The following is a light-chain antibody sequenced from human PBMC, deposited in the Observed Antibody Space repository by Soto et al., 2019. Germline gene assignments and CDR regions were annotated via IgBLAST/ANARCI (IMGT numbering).Light chain of an antibody. CDR1: QSVSTS. J-gene: IGKJ1*01. V-gene: IGKV3-11*01. CDR3: QVRDVWPS. CDR2: DAS. Sequence: IVLTQSPVTLALSPGERAVLSCRASQSVSTSLAWYQHKPGQAPRLFIYDASKRAPGIPARFSGSGSGTDFTLTISSLEPEDFAVYYCQVRDVWPSFGQGTKVDIQ.